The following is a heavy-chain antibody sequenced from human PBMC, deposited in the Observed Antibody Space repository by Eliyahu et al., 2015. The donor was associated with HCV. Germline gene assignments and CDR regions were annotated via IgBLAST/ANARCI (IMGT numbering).Heavy chain of an antibody. Sequence: QVQLQESGPGLVKPSETLSLTXTVPGGSITTYSWSWIRQPXGKGLEWIGYIXYSGSTNHNPSLKSRVTISVDTSKNQFSLNLTSVTAADTAVYYCASGGGGIAVAGTGGWFDPWGQGTLVTVSS. CDR1: GGSITTYS. D-gene: IGHD6-19*01. V-gene: IGHV4-59*01. J-gene: IGHJ5*02. CDR3: ASGGGGIAVAGTGGWFDP. CDR2: IXYSGST.